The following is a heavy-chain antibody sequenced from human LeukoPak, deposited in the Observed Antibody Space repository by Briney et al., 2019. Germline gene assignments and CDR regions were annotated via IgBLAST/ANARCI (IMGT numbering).Heavy chain of an antibody. V-gene: IGHV3-48*01. CDR1: GFTFSDYS. CDR2: IGISSGNT. CDR3: ARDYKYAFDN. J-gene: IGHJ4*02. D-gene: IGHD5-24*01. Sequence: GGSLRLSCAASGFTFSDYSMNWVRQAPGKGLEWISYIGISSGNTKYADSVKGRFTISGDKAKNSLYLQMSSLRVEDTAVYYCARDYKYAFDNWGQGTLVTVSS.